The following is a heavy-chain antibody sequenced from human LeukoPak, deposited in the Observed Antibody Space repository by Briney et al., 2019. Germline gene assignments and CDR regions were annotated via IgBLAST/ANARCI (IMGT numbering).Heavy chain of an antibody. J-gene: IGHJ4*02. CDR2: ISGGGGGT. D-gene: IGHD1-20*01. V-gene: IGHV3-23*01. CDR1: GFTFSALA. Sequence: GGSLRLSWAASGFTFSALAMSWVRQAPGKGLEWVSSISGGGGGTYFADSVKGRFTISRDNSKNTVYLQMNIMVTANAERVRRGKQRVCRIERYCIDYWGQGTLVTVSS. CDR3: GKQRVCRIERYCIDY.